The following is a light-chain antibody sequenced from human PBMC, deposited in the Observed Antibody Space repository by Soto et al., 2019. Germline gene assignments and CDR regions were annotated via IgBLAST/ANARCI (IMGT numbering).Light chain of an antibody. CDR2: GAS. Sequence: EIVLTQSPCTLSLSPGERATLSCIASQSVISTLAWYQQKPGQAPRLVIHGASTRATDFPARFSGSGSGTEFTLTISSLQSEDIAVYYCHQYYTWPRTFGQGTKVDI. CDR1: QSVIST. V-gene: IGKV3D-15*01. CDR3: HQYYTWPRT. J-gene: IGKJ1*01.